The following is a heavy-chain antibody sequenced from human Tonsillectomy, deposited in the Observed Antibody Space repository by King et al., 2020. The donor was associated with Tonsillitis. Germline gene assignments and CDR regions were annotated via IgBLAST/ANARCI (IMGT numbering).Heavy chain of an antibody. V-gene: IGHV1-46*03. CDR2: INPSGGRT. J-gene: IGHJ6*02. CDR3: ATAYCGGDCYRDSYYYYGMDV. D-gene: IGHD2-21*02. CDR1: GYTFTSYY. Sequence: QLVQSGAEVKKPGASVKVSCKASGYTFTSYYIHWVRQAPGQGLEWMGIINPSGGRTSYAQKFQGRVTMTRDTSTITVYMELSSLRSEDTAVYYCATAYCGGDCYRDSYYYYGMDVWGQGTTVTVSS.